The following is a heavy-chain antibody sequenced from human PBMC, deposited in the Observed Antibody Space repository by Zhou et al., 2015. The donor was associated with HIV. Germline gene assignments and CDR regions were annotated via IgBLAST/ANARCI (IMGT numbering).Heavy chain of an antibody. D-gene: IGHD2/OR15-2a*01. CDR1: GYTFTSYD. J-gene: IGHJ6*02. CDR2: MSPNSGNT. V-gene: IGHV1-8*01. Sequence: QVQLVQSGAEVKKPGASVKVSCKASGYTFTSYDINWVRQATGQGLEWMGWMSPNSGNTGYAQKFQGRVTMTRNTSISTAYMELSSLRSEDTAVYYCVSISSYYYGMDVWGQGTTVTVSS. CDR3: VSISSYYYGMDV.